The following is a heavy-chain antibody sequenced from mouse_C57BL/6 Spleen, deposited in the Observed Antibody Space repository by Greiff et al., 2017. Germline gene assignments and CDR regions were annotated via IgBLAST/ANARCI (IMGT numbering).Heavy chain of an antibody. CDR1: GFTFTDYY. Sequence: EVMLVESGGGLVQPGGSLSLSCAASGFTFTDYYMSWVRQPPGKALEWLGFIRNKANGYTTEYNASVKGRFTISRDNSQSILYLQMNALRTEDSATYYCARLVNGDGGFFDYWGQGTTLTVSS. D-gene: IGHD4-1*01. V-gene: IGHV7-3*01. CDR2: IRNKANGYTT. J-gene: IGHJ2*01. CDR3: ARLVNGDGGFFDY.